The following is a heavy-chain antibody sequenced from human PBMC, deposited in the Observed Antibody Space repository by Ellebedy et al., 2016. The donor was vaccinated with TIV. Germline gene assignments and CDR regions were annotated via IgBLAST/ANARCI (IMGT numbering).Heavy chain of an antibody. CDR1: GVSVSSHG. CDR2: ISSNGGST. CDR3: VKNSGYGSGSYGDY. Sequence: GESLKISCEASGVSVSSHGMHWVRQAPGKGLEYVSAISSNGGSTYYADSVKGRFTISRDNSKNTLYLQMSSLGAEDTAVYYCVKNSGYGSGSYGDYWGQGTLVTVSS. D-gene: IGHD3-10*01. V-gene: IGHV3-64D*09. J-gene: IGHJ4*02.